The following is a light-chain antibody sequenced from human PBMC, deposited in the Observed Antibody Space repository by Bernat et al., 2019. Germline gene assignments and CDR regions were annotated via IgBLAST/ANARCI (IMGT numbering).Light chain of an antibody. CDR2: STN. CDR1: SSNIGSDT. Sequence: QSVLTQPPSVSATPGQRVTISCSGSSSNIGSDTVNWYHQVPGTAPKLLIYSTNRRPSGVPDRFSGSKSGTSASLAISGLQSEDEGDYYCASWDSSLKGYVFGTGTKVTVL. CDR3: ASWDSSLKGYV. V-gene: IGLV1-44*01. J-gene: IGLJ1*01.